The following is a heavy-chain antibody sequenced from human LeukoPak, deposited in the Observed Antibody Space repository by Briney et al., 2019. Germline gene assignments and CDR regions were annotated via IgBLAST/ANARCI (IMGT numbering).Heavy chain of an antibody. J-gene: IGHJ4*02. CDR3: ARDLPVSGAYHNFDS. V-gene: IGHV3-30*01. D-gene: IGHD4/OR15-4a*01. CDR2: TSYDGSDK. Sequence: GGSLRLSCAASGFTFSSFVMHWVRQTPGKGLEWVAVTSYDGSDKSYADSVKGRFTISRDNSKNTLFPLMNSPRVEDTGVYYCARDLPVSGAYHNFDSWGQGTLVTVSS. CDR1: GFTFSSFV.